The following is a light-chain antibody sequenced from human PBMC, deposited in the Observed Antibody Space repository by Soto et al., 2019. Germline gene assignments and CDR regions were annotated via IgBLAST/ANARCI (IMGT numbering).Light chain of an antibody. J-gene: IGKJ1*01. Sequence: AIQMTQSPSSLSASVGDRVTITCRASQGIRNDLGWYQQKPGKAPKLLIYASSSLQSGVPSRFSGSGTGTDFTLTISSLQPEDFAPYYCLQDYNYPWTFGQGTKVEIK. V-gene: IGKV1-6*01. CDR2: ASS. CDR3: LQDYNYPWT. CDR1: QGIRND.